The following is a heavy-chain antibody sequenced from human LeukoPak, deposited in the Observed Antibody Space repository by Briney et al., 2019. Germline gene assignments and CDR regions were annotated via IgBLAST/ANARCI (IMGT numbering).Heavy chain of an antibody. Sequence: GGSLRLSCAASGFTFGSYWMHWVRQAPGKGLVWVSRINSDGSSTSYADSVKGRFTISRDNSKNTLYLQMNSLRAEDTAVYYCAKDSPTSPYYYDSSDHPQHDYWGQGTLVTVSS. CDR2: INSDGSST. CDR1: GFTFGSYW. CDR3: AKDSPTSPYYYDSSDHPQHDY. V-gene: IGHV3-74*01. D-gene: IGHD3-22*01. J-gene: IGHJ4*02.